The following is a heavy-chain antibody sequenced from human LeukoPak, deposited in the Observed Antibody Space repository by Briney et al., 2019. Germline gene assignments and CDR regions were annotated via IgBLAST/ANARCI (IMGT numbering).Heavy chain of an antibody. Sequence: GGSLRLPCAASGFTLSSYSMNWVRQAPGKGLEWVSFISSSSSYIHYADSVKGRFTISRDNAKNSLYLQMNSLRAEDTAVYYCARVGIAARTLYNWFDPWGQGTLVTVSS. CDR1: GFTLSSYS. CDR3: ARVGIAARTLYNWFDP. D-gene: IGHD6-6*01. V-gene: IGHV3-21*01. J-gene: IGHJ5*02. CDR2: ISSSSSYI.